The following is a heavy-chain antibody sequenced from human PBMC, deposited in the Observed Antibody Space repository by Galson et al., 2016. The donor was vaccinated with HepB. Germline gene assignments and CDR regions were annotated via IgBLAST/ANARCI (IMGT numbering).Heavy chain of an antibody. CDR3: AKDDYSGGRGSPDY. Sequence: SLRLSCAASGFFFSGRAMSWVRQAPGKGLEWVSGINRYGATTGYAASVKGRFTISRDNSNNTLYLQMNSLRTEDTAVYYCAKDDYSGGRGSPDYWGQGTLVPVSS. D-gene: IGHD4/OR15-4a*01. V-gene: IGHV3-23*01. J-gene: IGHJ4*02. CDR1: GFFFSGRA. CDR2: INRYGATT.